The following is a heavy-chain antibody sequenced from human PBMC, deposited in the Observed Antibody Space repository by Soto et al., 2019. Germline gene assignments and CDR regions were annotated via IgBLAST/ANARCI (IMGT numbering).Heavy chain of an antibody. CDR3: AKDPYSGYYYDNWFDP. V-gene: IGHV3-23*01. CDR2: ISGSGGST. D-gene: IGHD3-22*01. CDR1: GFTFSSYA. J-gene: IGHJ5*02. Sequence: ESGGGLVQPGGSLRLSCAASGFTFSSYAMSWVRQAPGKGLEWVSAISGSGGSTYYADSVKGRFTISRDNSKNTLYLQMNSLRAEDTAVYYCAKDPYSGYYYDNWFDPWGQGTLVTVSS.